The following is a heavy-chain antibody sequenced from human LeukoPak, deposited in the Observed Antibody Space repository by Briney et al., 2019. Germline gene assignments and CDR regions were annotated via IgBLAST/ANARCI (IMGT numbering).Heavy chain of an antibody. Sequence: SQTLSLTCAVSGGSIGSGGYSWSWIRQPPGKGLEWIGYIYHSGSTYYNPSLKSRVTISVDRSKNQFSLKLSSVTAADTAVYYCARAFGRLVPYYFDYWGQGTLVTVSS. V-gene: IGHV4-30-2*01. CDR2: IYHSGST. D-gene: IGHD3-16*01. J-gene: IGHJ4*02. CDR3: ARAFGRLVPYYFDY. CDR1: GGSIGSGGYS.